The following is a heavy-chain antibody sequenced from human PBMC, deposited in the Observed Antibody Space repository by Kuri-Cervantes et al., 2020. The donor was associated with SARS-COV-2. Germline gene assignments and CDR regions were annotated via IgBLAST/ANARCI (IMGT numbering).Heavy chain of an antibody. CDR2: TYYRSKWYD. D-gene: IGHD7-27*01. CDR3: ARGTNWPPDGWFDP. CDR1: GDSVSSKIAA. J-gene: IGHJ5*02. Sequence: QTHSLTCAISGDSVSSKIAAWNWIRQSPSRGLEWLGRTYYRSKWYDDYAVSVKSRISINPDTSKNQFSLHLNSVTPEDTAVYYCARGTNWPPDGWFDPWGQGTLVTVSS. V-gene: IGHV6-1*01.